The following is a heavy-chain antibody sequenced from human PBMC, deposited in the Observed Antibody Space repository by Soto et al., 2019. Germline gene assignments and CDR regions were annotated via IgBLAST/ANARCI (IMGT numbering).Heavy chain of an antibody. CDR2: IWYDGSAH. Sequence: QVQMVESGGGVVQPGRYLRLSCAAYGFSFSSYGMHWFRQAPGKGLEWVAVIWYDGSAHYYADSVKGRFTISRDNSNNTVYLQMSSLRAEDTAVYYCERPYYDARLEVETREGFNVWGQGTMVIVSS. J-gene: IGHJ3*01. D-gene: IGHD3-3*01. CDR1: GFSFSSYG. CDR3: ERPYYDARLEVETREGFNV. V-gene: IGHV3-33*01.